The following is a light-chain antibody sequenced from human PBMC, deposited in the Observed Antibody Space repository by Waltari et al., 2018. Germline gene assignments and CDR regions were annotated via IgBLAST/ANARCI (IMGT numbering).Light chain of an antibody. CDR1: QRGSSNF. Sequence: EIMLTQAPGTLSLAEGERPTLSCSASQRGSSNFSAWYQQTPRQPPRLLIYAASNTATGIPDRFSGSASGTDFPLTISLLAPEYFVVYFCQQHASWPLITFGPGTKVDIK. V-gene: IGKV3-20*01. J-gene: IGKJ3*01. CDR2: AAS. CDR3: QQHASWPLIT.